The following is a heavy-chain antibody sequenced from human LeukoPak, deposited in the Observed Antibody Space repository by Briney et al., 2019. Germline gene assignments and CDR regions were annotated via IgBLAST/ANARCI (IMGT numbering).Heavy chain of an antibody. CDR3: ARDRIVATRGWFDP. CDR1: GGSFSGYC. CDR2: INHSGST. Sequence: PSETLSLTCAVYGGSFSGYCWSWLRQPPGKRLEWIGEINHSGSTNYNPSLKSRVTISVDTSKNQFSLKLSSVTAADTAVYYCARDRIVATRGWFDPWGQGTLVTVSS. D-gene: IGHD5-12*01. V-gene: IGHV4-34*01. J-gene: IGHJ5*02.